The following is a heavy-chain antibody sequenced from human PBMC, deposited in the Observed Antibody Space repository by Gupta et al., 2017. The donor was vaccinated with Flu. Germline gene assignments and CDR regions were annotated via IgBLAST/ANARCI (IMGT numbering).Heavy chain of an antibody. D-gene: IGHD2/OR15-2a*01. Sequence: QERVVESGRGVVQPGRSLRLSCAASGLRFSNYGMHWVRQAPGQGLEWVAVISHDGRNSYHTDSVRGRFTISRDNSKNTLYLHMSGLRTEDTAVYYCAKDWRWKNNKFGMNVWGQGTTVTVSS. V-gene: IGHV3-30*18. CDR3: AKDWRWKNNKFGMNV. CDR2: ISHDGRNS. CDR1: GLRFSNYG. J-gene: IGHJ6*02.